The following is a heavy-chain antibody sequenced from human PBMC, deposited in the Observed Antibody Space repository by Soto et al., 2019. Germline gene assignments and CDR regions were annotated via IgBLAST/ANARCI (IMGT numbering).Heavy chain of an antibody. Sequence: SETLSLTCTVSGGSISSYYWSWIRQPPGKGLEWIGYIYYSGSTNNNPSLKSRVTISVDTSKNQFSLKLSSVTAADTAVYYCARMISSSWPNDAFDIWGQGTMVTVSS. D-gene: IGHD6-13*01. J-gene: IGHJ3*02. V-gene: IGHV4-59*08. CDR2: IYYSGST. CDR3: ARMISSSWPNDAFDI. CDR1: GGSISSYY.